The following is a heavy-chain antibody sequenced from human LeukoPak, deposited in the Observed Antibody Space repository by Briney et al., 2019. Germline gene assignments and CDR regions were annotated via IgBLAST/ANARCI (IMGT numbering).Heavy chain of an antibody. CDR2: ISGSGSST. J-gene: IGHJ5*02. V-gene: IGHV3-23*01. CDR1: GFTFDDYA. CDR3: AKKAAAAGPERGFDP. D-gene: IGHD6-13*01. Sequence: PGRSLRLSCAASGFTFDDYAMHWVRQAPGKGLEWVSAISGSGSSTYYADSVKGRFTISRDNSKNTLYLQMNSLRAEDTAIYYCAKKAAAAGPERGFDPWGQGTLVTVSS.